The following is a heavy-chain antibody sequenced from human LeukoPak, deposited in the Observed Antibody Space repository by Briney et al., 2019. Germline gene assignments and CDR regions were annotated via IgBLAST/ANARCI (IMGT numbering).Heavy chain of an antibody. CDR2: IKQDGSEK. CDR1: GFTFNSYW. CDR3: ARVGIWSGYYRKSDY. V-gene: IGHV3-7*01. D-gene: IGHD3-3*01. J-gene: IGHJ4*02. Sequence: GSLRLSCAASGFTFNSYWMSWVRRAPGKGQEWVANIKQDGSEKYYVDSVKGRFTISRDNAKNSLYLQMNSLRAEDTAVYYCARVGIWSGYYRKSDYWGQGTLVTVSS.